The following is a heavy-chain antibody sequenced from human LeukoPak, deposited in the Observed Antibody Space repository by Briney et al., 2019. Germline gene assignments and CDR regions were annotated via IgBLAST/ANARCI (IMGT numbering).Heavy chain of an antibody. CDR1: GFTFSNYV. Sequence: GGSLRLSCAASGFTFSNYVMNWVRQAPGKGLEWVSSISGSGVSTFHADSVKGRFTISRDTSKNTLYLQMNSLRAEDTAVYYCASPYRSSRGAFDIWGQGTMVTVSS. V-gene: IGHV3-23*01. D-gene: IGHD4-11*01. CDR2: ISGSGVST. J-gene: IGHJ3*02. CDR3: ASPYRSSRGAFDI.